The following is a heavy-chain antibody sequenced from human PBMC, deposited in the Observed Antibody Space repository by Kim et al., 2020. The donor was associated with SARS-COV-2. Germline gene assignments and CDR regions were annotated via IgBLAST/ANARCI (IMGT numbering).Heavy chain of an antibody. Sequence: GGSLRLSCAASGFTFSSYAMHWVRQAPGKGLEWVAVISYDGSNKYYADSVKGRFTISRDNSKNTLYLQMNSLRAEDTAVYYCARVGDRVDIAAKHDAFDIWGQGTMVTVSS. CDR1: GFTFSSYA. CDR2: ISYDGSNK. D-gene: IGHD5-12*01. CDR3: ARVGDRVDIAAKHDAFDI. V-gene: IGHV3-30*04. J-gene: IGHJ3*02.